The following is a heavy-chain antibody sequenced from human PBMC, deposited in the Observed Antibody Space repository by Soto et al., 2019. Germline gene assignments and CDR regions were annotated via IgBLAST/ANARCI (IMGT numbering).Heavy chain of an antibody. Sequence: GASVKVSCKASGGTFSSYAISWVRQAPGQGLEWMGGIIPIFGTANYAQKFQGRVTITADESTSTAYMELSSLRSEDTAVYYCAKATTPYYYGMDVWGQGTTVTVSS. CDR3: AKATTPYYYGMDV. CDR2: IIPIFGTA. D-gene: IGHD4-4*01. V-gene: IGHV1-69*13. J-gene: IGHJ6*02. CDR1: GGTFSSYA.